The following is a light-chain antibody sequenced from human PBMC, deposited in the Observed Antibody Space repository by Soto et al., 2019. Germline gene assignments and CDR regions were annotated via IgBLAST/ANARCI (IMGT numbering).Light chain of an antibody. CDR1: SSNIGSNY. Sequence: QPVLTQPPSASGTPGQRVTISCSGSSSNIGSNYVYWYQQLPGTAPKLLIYRNNQRPSGVPGRFSGSKSGTSASLAISGLRSEDEADYYCAAWDDSLSGRVFGGGTKLTVL. V-gene: IGLV1-47*01. CDR3: AAWDDSLSGRV. J-gene: IGLJ3*02. CDR2: RNN.